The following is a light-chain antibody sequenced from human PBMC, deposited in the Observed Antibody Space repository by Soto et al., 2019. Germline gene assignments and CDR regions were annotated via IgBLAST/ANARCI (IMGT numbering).Light chain of an antibody. J-gene: IGLJ2*01. V-gene: IGLV2-23*02. CDR3: CSYAGSSTYVV. CDR1: SSDVGSYNL. Sequence: QSALTQPASVSGSPGPSITISCTGTSSDVGSYNLVSWYQQHPGKAPKLMIYEVSKRPSGVSNRFSGSKSGNTASLTISGLQAEDEADYYCCSYAGSSTYVVFGGETKLTVL. CDR2: EVS.